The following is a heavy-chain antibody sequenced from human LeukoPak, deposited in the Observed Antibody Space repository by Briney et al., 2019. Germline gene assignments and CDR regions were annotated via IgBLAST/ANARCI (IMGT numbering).Heavy chain of an antibody. J-gene: IGHJ6*03. CDR3: ARAANYYGSGSYWYYYYMDV. V-gene: IGHV3-11*04. D-gene: IGHD3-10*01. CDR2: ISSSGSTI. CDR1: GFTFSDYY. Sequence: GGFLRLSCAASGFTFSDYYMSWLRQAPGKGLEWVSYISSSGSTIYYADSVKGRFTISRDNAKNSLYLQMNSLRAEDTAVYYCARAANYYGSGSYWYYYYMDVWGKGTTVTVSS.